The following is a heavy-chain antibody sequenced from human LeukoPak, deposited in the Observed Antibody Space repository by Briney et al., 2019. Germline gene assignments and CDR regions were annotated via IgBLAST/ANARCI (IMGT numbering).Heavy chain of an antibody. V-gene: IGHV1-69*01. Sequence: SVEVFCKASGGTFRSYAISWVRQAPGQGLEWMGGIIPIFCTANYAQKFQGRVTITADESTRTAYMELSSLRSEDTAVYYCASDGIAVAGTVYWGQGTLVTVSS. CDR1: GGTFRSYA. CDR2: IIPIFCTA. CDR3: ASDGIAVAGTVY. D-gene: IGHD6-19*01. J-gene: IGHJ4*02.